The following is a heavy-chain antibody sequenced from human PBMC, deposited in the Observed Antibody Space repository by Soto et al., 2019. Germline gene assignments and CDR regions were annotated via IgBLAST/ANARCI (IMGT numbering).Heavy chain of an antibody. D-gene: IGHD3-16*01. CDR3: AREFPYYVSSDSYLDY. J-gene: IGHJ4*02. V-gene: IGHV6-1*01. Sequence: SGDSVSGNSAAWNWIRQSPSRGLEWLGRTYYRSRWYNDYAVSVKSRITVTPDTSKNQFSLHLNSVTPEDTAVYCCAREFPYYVSSDSYLDYWGQGALVTVSS. CDR2: TYYRSRWYN. CDR1: GDSVSGNSAA.